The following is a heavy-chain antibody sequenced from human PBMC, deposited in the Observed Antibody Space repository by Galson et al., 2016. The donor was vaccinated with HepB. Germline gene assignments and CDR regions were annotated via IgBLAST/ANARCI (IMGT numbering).Heavy chain of an antibody. CDR1: GASLRSANW. V-gene: IGHV4-4*02. CDR3: ARVYLITFGGVPRYYGMDV. Sequence: SETLSLTCAVSGASLRSANWWTWVRQSPGKGLEWIGDIFESGATKYNPSLKSRVTISVDNSKNHFSLRLTSVTAADTAVYHCARVYLITFGGVPRYYGMDVGGQGTVVVVSS. J-gene: IGHJ6*02. D-gene: IGHD3-16*01. CDR2: IFESGAT.